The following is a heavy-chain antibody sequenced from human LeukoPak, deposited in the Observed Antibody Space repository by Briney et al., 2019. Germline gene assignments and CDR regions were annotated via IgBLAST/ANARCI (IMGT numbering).Heavy chain of an antibody. Sequence: GGSLRLSCAASGFTVSSHYMSWVRQAPGKGLEWVSVIYSGGTTYYADSVKGRFTISRDNAKNSLYLQMNSLRAEDTAVYYCARDIVVVPLVMGWFDPWGQGTLVTVSS. CDR3: ARDIVVVPLVMGWFDP. V-gene: IGHV3-53*01. CDR2: IYSGGTT. CDR1: GFTVSSHY. D-gene: IGHD2-2*01. J-gene: IGHJ5*02.